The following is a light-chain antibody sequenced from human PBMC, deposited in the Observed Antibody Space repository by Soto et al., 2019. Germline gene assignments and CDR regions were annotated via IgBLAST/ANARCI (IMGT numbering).Light chain of an antibody. CDR3: QQYNSYS. J-gene: IGKJ1*01. CDR2: HAS. CDR1: QSISNW. V-gene: IGKV1-5*01. Sequence: IPLTHSPSTLPASVGYRFTITCRASQSISNWLAWYQQKPGTAPKVLIYHASNLQSGVPSRFSGSGSGTEFTLTISSLQPDDFATYYCQQYNSYSFGQGTKVDIK.